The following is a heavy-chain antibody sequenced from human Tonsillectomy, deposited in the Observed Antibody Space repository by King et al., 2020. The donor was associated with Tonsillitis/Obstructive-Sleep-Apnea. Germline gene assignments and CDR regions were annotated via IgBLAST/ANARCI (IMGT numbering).Heavy chain of an antibody. V-gene: IGHV3-73*02. CDR3: TGSSSVY. CDR1: GFTFSGAA. CDR2: IRGKGNNYAT. J-gene: IGHJ4*02. Sequence: VQLVESGGGSVQPGGSLKLSCAASGFTFSGAAMHWVRQASGKGLEWVGHIRGKGNNYATAYAASVKGRFTISRDDSKNTAYLQMNSLKTEDTAVYYCTGSSSVYWGQGTLVTVSS. D-gene: IGHD6-6*01.